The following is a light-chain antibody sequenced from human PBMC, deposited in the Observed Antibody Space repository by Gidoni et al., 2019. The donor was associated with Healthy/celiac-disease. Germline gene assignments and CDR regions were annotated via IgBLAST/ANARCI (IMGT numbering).Light chain of an antibody. CDR3: QQYYSKT. J-gene: IGKJ1*01. V-gene: IGKV4-1*01. CDR1: QSVLYSSNNKNY. CDR2: WAS. Sequence: DSVMTQSPDSLAVSLGERATINCKSSQSVLYSSNNKNYLAWYQQKPGQPPKLLIYWASTRESGVPDRFSGSGSGTDFTLTISSLQAEDVAVYYCQQYYSKTFGQGTKVEIK.